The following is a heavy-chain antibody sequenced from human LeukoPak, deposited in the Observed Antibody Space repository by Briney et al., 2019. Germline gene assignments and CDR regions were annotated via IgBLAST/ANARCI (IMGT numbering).Heavy chain of an antibody. Sequence: SETLSLTCAVSGYSISSGYYWGWIRQPPGKGLEWIGSIYHSGATYYNPSLKSRVTISVDTSKNQFSLKLSSVTAADTAVYYCARTYGGNDPFHYWGQGTLVTVSS. J-gene: IGHJ4*02. CDR2: IYHSGAT. CDR1: GYSISSGYY. CDR3: ARTYGGNDPFHY. D-gene: IGHD4-23*01. V-gene: IGHV4-38-2*01.